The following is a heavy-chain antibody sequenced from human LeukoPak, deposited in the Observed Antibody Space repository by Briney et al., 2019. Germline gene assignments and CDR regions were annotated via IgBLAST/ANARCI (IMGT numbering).Heavy chain of an antibody. V-gene: IGHV4-39*07. J-gene: IGHJ6*03. CDR1: GGSISSSSYY. Sequence: SETLSLTCTVSGGSISSSSYYWGWIRQPPGKGLEWIGSIYYSGSTYYNPSLKSRVTTSVDTSKNQFSLKLSSVTAADTAVYYCARVREYYDSSGYYYYYYYMDVWGKGTTVTVSS. CDR3: ARVREYYDSSGYYYYYYYMDV. CDR2: IYYSGST. D-gene: IGHD3-22*01.